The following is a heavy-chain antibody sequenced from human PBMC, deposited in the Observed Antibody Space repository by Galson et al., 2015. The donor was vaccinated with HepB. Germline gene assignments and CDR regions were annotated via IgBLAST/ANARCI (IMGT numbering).Heavy chain of an antibody. J-gene: IGHJ4*02. V-gene: IGHV3-9*01. CDR1: RFTFDDYA. D-gene: IGHD3-22*01. CDR2: VTWNSGFT. CDR3: AKFSLANYFDLSGVIDF. Sequence: SLRLSCAASRFTFDDYAMHWVRHVPGKGLEWVAGVTWNSGFTGYADSVKGRFTISRDNAKNSLYLHMNNLRVEDTALYFCAKFSLANYFDLSGVIDFWGQGTLVIVSS.